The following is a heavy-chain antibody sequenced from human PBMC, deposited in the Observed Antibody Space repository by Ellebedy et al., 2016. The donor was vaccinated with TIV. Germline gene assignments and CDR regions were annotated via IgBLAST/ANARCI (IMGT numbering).Heavy chain of an antibody. D-gene: IGHD4-17*01. V-gene: IGHV4-39*01. CDR2: IYHSGST. Sequence: SETLSLXCTVSVGLVTGSIYYWGWIRQPPGKGLEWIGSIYHSGSTYYNPSPRSRVTISVDTSKKQVSLKLSSVTAADTAIYYCVYGRAVDAYDIWGKGTMVTVSS. CDR1: VGLVTGSIYY. CDR3: VYGRAVDAYDI. J-gene: IGHJ3*02.